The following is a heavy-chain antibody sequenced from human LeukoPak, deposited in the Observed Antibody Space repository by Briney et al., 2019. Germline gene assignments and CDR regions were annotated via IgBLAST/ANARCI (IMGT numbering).Heavy chain of an antibody. Sequence: ASVKVSCKASGGTFSSYAISWVRQAPGQGLEWMGGIIPIFGTANYAQKFQGRVTITTDESTSTAYMELSSLRSEDTAVYYCARGFPTYYYEVYYFDYWGQGTLVTVSS. J-gene: IGHJ4*02. CDR3: ARGFPTYYYEVYYFDY. D-gene: IGHD3-22*01. V-gene: IGHV1-69*05. CDR1: GGTFSSYA. CDR2: IIPIFGTA.